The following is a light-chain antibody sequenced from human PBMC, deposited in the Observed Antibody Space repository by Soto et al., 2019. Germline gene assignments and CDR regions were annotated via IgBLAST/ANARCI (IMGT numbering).Light chain of an antibody. Sequence: LTQSPLTLPVTPGEPASISCRSSQSLLYNNTYNYLDWYVQKPGQSPQLLIYFGSNRAPGVPDRLSGSGSGTDFTLKINRVEAEDVGTYYCMQALQSLTFGQGTRLEIK. J-gene: IGKJ5*01. CDR3: MQALQSLT. CDR2: FGS. V-gene: IGKV2-28*01. CDR1: QSLLYNNTYNY.